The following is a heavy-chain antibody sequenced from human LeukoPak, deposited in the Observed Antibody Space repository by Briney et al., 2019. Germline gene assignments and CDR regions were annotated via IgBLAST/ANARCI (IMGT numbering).Heavy chain of an antibody. J-gene: IGHJ5*02. CDR3: AKAVGITMVKNWFDP. V-gene: IGHV1-2*02. Sequence: GASVKVSCKASGYSFTGHYIHWVRQAPGEGLEWMGWIKPNNGGANYAQKFQGRFTISRDNSKNTLYLQMNSLRAEDTAVYYCAKAVGITMVKNWFDPWGQGTLVTVSS. D-gene: IGHD3-10*01. CDR2: IKPNNGGA. CDR1: GYSFTGHY.